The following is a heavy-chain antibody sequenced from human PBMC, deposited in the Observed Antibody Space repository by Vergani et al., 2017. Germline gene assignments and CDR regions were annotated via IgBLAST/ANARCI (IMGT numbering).Heavy chain of an antibody. V-gene: IGHV3-21*01. J-gene: IGHJ6*02. CDR1: GFTFSSYS. CDR3: ARRRQLATGGMDV. CDR2: ISSSSSYI. Sequence: EVQLVESGGGLVKPGGSLRLSCAASGFTFSSYSMNWVRQAPGKGLEWVSSISSSSSYIYYADSVKGRFTIARDNAKISLYLQMNSLRAEDTAVYYCARRRQLATGGMDVWGQGTTVTVSS. D-gene: IGHD6-13*01.